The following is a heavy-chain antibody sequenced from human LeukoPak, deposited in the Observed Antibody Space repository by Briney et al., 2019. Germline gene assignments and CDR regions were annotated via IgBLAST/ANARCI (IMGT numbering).Heavy chain of an antibody. J-gene: IGHJ6*02. CDR1: GFTFSSYA. CDR2: IKQDGSEK. CDR3: ASTLMDV. V-gene: IGHV3-7*01. Sequence: GGSLRPSCAASGFTFSSYAMSWVRQAPGKGLEWVANIKQDGSEKYYVDSVKGRFTISRDNAKNSLYLQMNSLRAEDTAVYYCASTLMDVWGQGTTVTVSS.